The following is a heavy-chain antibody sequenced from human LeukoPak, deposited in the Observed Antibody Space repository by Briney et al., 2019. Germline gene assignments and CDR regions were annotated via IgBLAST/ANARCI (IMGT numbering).Heavy chain of an antibody. CDR2: ISGSGGST. D-gene: IGHD2-2*01. CDR1: GFTFSSYA. Sequence: GGSLRLSCAASGFTFSSYAMSWVRQAPGKGLEWVSAISGSGGSTYYADSVKGRFTISRDNSKNTLYLQMNSLRAEDTAVYYCARDNIVVVPAATHNWFDPWGQGTLVTVSS. CDR3: ARDNIVVVPAATHNWFDP. J-gene: IGHJ5*02. V-gene: IGHV3-23*01.